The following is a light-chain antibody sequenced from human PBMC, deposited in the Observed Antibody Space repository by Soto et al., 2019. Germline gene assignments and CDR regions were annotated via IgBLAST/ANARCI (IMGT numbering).Light chain of an antibody. J-gene: IGLJ1*01. Sequence: QSVLTQPASVSGSPGQSITISCTGTSRDVCGYNYVSWYQHHPGKAPKVIIYDVNNRPSGVSNRFPGSKSGNTASLTISGLQPEDEADYYCSSYRNSGSLAYVFGTGTKVTVL. CDR3: SSYRNSGSLAYV. CDR1: SRDVCGYNY. CDR2: DVN. V-gene: IGLV2-14*03.